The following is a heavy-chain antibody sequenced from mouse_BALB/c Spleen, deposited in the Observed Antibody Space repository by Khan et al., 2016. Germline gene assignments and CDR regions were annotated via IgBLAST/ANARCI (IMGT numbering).Heavy chain of an antibody. V-gene: IGHV4-1*02. J-gene: IGHJ2*01. CDR2: INPDSSTI. Sequence: EVKLLESGGGLVQPGGSLKLSCAASGFDFSRYWMSWVRQAPGKGLEWIGEINPDSSTINYQPSLKDKFIISRDNAKNTLYLQMNKVRSEDTALYYWARLQYYGYSDNCGQGTTLTVSS. D-gene: IGHD1-2*01. CDR1: GFDFSRYW. CDR3: ARLQYYGYSDN.